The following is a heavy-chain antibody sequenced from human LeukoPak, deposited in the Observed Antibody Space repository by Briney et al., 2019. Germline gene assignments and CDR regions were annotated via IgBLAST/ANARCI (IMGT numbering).Heavy chain of an antibody. CDR1: GFILSDRY. Sequence: GGSLRLSCAASGFILSDRYMAWIRQAPGKGLEWLSYISGSGSDINYADSVKGRFTISRDNTKNSVYLQMNSLRAEDTGVYYCARKLYYYDSVDFGWFDPWGQGTLVTVSS. CDR3: ARKLYYYDSVDFGWFDP. J-gene: IGHJ5*02. D-gene: IGHD3-22*01. V-gene: IGHV3-11*06. CDR2: ISGSGSDI.